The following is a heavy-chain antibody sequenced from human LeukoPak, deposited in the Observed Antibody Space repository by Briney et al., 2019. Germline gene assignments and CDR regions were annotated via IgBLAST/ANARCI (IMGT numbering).Heavy chain of an antibody. V-gene: IGHV1-69*01. CDR2: VIPLFGTP. CDR1: RSTFSSHS. Sequence: GSSVKVSCKTSRSTFSSHSISWVRQAPGQGLEWMGGVIPLFGTPNYAQKFQGRLTIDADESTRTAYMELSSLTSDDTAVYYCATLFPAAYCGGDCFKFDQWGQGTLVTVSS. CDR3: ATLFPAAYCGGDCFKFDQ. D-gene: IGHD2-21*02. J-gene: IGHJ4*02.